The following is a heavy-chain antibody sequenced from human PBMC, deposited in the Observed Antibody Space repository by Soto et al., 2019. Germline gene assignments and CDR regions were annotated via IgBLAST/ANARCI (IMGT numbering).Heavy chain of an antibody. CDR3: ALGNGDYYFDY. V-gene: IGHV4-31*03. J-gene: IGHJ4*02. CDR1: VGSISSGGYY. D-gene: IGHD4-17*01. Sequence: SETLSLTCTVSVGSISSGGYYWSWIRQHPGKGLEWIGYIYYSGSTYYNPSLKSRVTISVDTSKNQFSLKLSSVTAADTAVYYCALGNGDYYFDYWGQGTLVTVSS. CDR2: IYYSGST.